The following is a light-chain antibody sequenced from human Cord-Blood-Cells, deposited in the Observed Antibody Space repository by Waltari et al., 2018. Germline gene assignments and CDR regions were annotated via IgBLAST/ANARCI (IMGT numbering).Light chain of an antibody. CDR3: QQYGSSLYS. Sequence: LTQSPSFLSASVGDRVTITCRASQSVSSSYLAWYQQKPGQAPRLLIYGASSRATGIPDRFSGSGSGTDFTLTISRLEPEDFAVYYCQQYGSSLYSFGQGTKLEIK. CDR2: GAS. CDR1: QSVSSSY. V-gene: IGKV3-20*01. J-gene: IGKJ2*03.